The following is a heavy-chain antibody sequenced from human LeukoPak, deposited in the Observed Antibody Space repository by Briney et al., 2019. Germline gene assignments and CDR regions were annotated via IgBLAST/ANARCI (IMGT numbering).Heavy chain of an antibody. CDR1: GFTFSSYS. CDR3: ARGGSLAAAGTTDFDY. D-gene: IGHD6-13*01. V-gene: IGHV3-21*01. CDR2: ISSSSSYI. Sequence: GGSLRLSCAASGFTFSSYSMNWVRQAPGKGLEWVSSISSSSSYIYYADSVKGRFTISRDNAKNSLYLQMNSLRAEDTAVYYCARGGSLAAAGTTDFDYWGQGTLVTVSS. J-gene: IGHJ4*02.